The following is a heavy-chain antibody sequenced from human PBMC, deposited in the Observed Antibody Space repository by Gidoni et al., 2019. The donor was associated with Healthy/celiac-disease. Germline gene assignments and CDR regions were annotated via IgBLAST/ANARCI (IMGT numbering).Heavy chain of an antibody. Sequence: EVQLLESGGGLVQPGGSLRLYCAASGFTFSSYAIRWVRQAPGKGLELVSAISGSGGSTYYADSVKGRLTISRDNSKNTLYLQMNSLRAEDTAVYYCANAYYDFSMDVWGQGTTVTVSS. J-gene: IGHJ6*02. V-gene: IGHV3-23*01. D-gene: IGHD3-3*01. CDR3: ANAYYDFSMDV. CDR2: ISGSGGST. CDR1: GFTFSSYA.